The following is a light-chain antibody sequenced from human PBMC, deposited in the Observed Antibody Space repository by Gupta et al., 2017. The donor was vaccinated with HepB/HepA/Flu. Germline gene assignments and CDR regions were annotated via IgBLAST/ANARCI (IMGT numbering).Light chain of an antibody. Sequence: QSPLTQPACVSGSPGQSSSISCTGTSSDVGGYNYVYWYQQHPGKAPKLVIYDVSNRPSGVSNRFCGSKCGSTASLTISGLQAEDEADYYCSSYTSSSTLVVFGGGTKLTVL. J-gene: IGLJ2*01. CDR1: SSDVGGYNY. V-gene: IGLV2-14*01. CDR3: SSYTSSSTLVV. CDR2: DVS.